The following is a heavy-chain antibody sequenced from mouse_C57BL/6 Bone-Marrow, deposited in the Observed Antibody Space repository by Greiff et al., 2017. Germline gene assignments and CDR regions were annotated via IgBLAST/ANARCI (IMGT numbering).Heavy chain of an antibody. Sequence: EVMLVESGEGLVKPGGSLKLSCAASGFTFSSYAMSWVRQTPGKRLEWVAYISSGGDYIYYADTVKGRFTISRDNARNTLYLQMSRLKSEDAAMYYCTRDSGPAWFAYWGQGTLVTVSA. D-gene: IGHD3-1*01. CDR2: ISSGGDYI. CDR1: GFTFSSYA. CDR3: TRDSGPAWFAY. V-gene: IGHV5-9-1*02. J-gene: IGHJ3*01.